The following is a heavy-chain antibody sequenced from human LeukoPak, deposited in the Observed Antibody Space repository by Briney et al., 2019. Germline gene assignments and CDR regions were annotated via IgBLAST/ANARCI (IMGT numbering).Heavy chain of an antibody. CDR1: GFTFSSYA. Sequence: GSLRLSCAASGFTFSSYAMSWVRQAPGKGLERVSAISGSGGSTYYADSVKGRFTISRDNSKNTLYLQMNSLRAEDTAVYYCAKGLLWPPKNFDYWGQGTLVTVSS. J-gene: IGHJ4*02. D-gene: IGHD3-10*01. CDR2: ISGSGGST. CDR3: AKGLLWPPKNFDY. V-gene: IGHV3-23*01.